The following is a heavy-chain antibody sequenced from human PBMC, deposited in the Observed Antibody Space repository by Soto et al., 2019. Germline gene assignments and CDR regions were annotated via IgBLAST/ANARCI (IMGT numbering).Heavy chain of an antibody. CDR1: GFTFSTYG. Sequence: EVQLLESGGALVQPGGSLRLSCAASGFTFSTYGMTWVRQAPGKGVEWVASVRNSGGTPYSADSVKGRFTISRDNSQNTLYLQLDSLRADDTAIYYCASEYRPGNYGPYCPLGVWGRGTTVTVSS. D-gene: IGHD3-16*01. CDR2: VRNSGGTP. J-gene: IGHJ6*02. CDR3: ASEYRPGNYGPYCPLGV. V-gene: IGHV3-23*01.